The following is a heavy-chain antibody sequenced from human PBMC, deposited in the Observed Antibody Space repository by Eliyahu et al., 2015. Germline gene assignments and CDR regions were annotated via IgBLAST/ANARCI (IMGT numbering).Heavy chain of an antibody. J-gene: IGHJ6*03. CDR1: GGSIXSXSYS. V-gene: IGHV4-39*01. CDR3: ARRVRSWGYXYMDV. D-gene: IGHD3-3*01. Sequence: QLQLQESGPGLVKPSETLSLTCTVSGGSIXSXSYSWGWIRQPPGKGLEWAGTIYYSGSTFYNPSLKSRVTISVDTSKNQFSLKLSSVTAADTAVYYCARRVRSWGYXYMDVWGKGTTVTVSS. CDR2: IYYSGST.